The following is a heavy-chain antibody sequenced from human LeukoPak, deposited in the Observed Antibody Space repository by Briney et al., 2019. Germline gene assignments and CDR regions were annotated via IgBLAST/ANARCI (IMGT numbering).Heavy chain of an antibody. CDR1: GYNFTDFY. D-gene: IGHD2-21*01. CDR3: TTLFISPIAADY. V-gene: IGHV1-2*02. J-gene: IGHJ4*02. CDR2: VNPTGDVT. Sequence: ASVKVSCTTSGYNFTDFYLHWVRQAPGRGPEWLGWVNPTGDVTKYAQKFEGRVVLSRDASIDTVYMEMRSLRYDDTAVYYCTTLFISPIAADYWGQGTLVIVS.